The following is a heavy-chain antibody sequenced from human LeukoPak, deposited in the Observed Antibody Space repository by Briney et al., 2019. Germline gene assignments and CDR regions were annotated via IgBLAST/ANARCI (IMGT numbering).Heavy chain of an antibody. Sequence: GGSLRLSCAASGFTFTSYAMSWIRQAPGKGLEWVSAISGAGETTYYADSVKGRFTISRDNSKNTLYLQMNSLRAEDTARYYCAKPRAMTTGVGRYFDLWGRGTLVTVSS. D-gene: IGHD1-1*01. J-gene: IGHJ2*01. CDR1: GFTFTSYA. V-gene: IGHV3-23*01. CDR2: ISGAGETT. CDR3: AKPRAMTTGVGRYFDL.